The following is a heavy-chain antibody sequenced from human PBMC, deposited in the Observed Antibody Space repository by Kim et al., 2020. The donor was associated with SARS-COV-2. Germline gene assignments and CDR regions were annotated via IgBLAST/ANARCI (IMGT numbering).Heavy chain of an antibody. V-gene: IGHV3-23*01. Sequence: DAVKGRFIISRDNSKNTLYLQRNSLRAEDTAVYYCAKDPYYDFWSGYYFDYWGQGTLVTVSS. CDR3: AKDPYYDFWSGYYFDY. D-gene: IGHD3-3*01. J-gene: IGHJ4*02.